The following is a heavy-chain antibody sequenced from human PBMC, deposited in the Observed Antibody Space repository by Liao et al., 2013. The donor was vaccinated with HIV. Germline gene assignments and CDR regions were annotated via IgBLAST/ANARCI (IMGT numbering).Heavy chain of an antibody. Sequence: QVQLQESGPGLVKASETLSLTCNVSGGSISSYYWSWIRQPAGKALEWIGRIYTSGSINYNPSLKSRVMISADTSRNQLSLRLSSVTAADTAVYYCARETLPFRGLGAFVYLGPKGQRYTVSS. D-gene: IGHD2/OR15-2a*01. CDR1: GGSISSYY. CDR2: IYTSGSI. J-gene: IGHJ3*02. CDR3: ARETLPFRGLGAFVY. V-gene: IGHV4-4*07.